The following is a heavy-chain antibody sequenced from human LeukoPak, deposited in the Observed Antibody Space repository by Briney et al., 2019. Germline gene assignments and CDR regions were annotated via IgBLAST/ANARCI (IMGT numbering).Heavy chain of an antibody. V-gene: IGHV6-1*01. CDR3: ARGSSSNSWYFDY. D-gene: IGHD6-13*01. Sequence: SQTLSLTCAISGDSVSSNSATWTWIRQSPSRGLEWLGRTYYRSKWYNDYAVSVISRITINPDTSKNQFSLQLNSVTPEDTAEYYCARGSSSNSWYFDYWGQGTLVTVSS. CDR2: TYYRSKWYN. CDR1: GDSVSSNSAT. J-gene: IGHJ4*02.